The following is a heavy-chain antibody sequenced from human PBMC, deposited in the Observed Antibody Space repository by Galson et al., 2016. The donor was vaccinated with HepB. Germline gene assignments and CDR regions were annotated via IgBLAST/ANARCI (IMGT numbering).Heavy chain of an antibody. CDR3: ARQYWGGPSDY. Sequence: ETLSLTCTVSGGSISSDYWNWIQQPPGQGLEWIGQIFHTGRVNYTPSLASRVTISIDTSNNHYSLRLTSVTAADTALYYCARQYWGGPSDYWGQGTLVIVSS. D-gene: IGHD2/OR15-2a*01. V-gene: IGHV4-59*12. J-gene: IGHJ4*02. CDR2: IFHTGRV. CDR1: GGSISSDY.